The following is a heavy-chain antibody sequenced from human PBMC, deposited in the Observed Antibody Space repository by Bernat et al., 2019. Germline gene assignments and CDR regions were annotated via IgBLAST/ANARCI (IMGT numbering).Heavy chain of an antibody. CDR1: GFTFDDYA. CDR3: AKDACSGGSCYPNWFDP. J-gene: IGHJ5*02. D-gene: IGHD2-15*01. V-gene: IGHV3-9*01. CDR2: ISWNSGSI. Sequence: EVQLVESGGGLVQPGRSLRLSCAASGFTFDDYAMHWVRQAPGKGLEWVSGISWNSGSIGYADSVKGRFTISRDNAKNSLYLQMNSLIAEDTALYYCAKDACSGGSCYPNWFDPWGQGTLVTVSS.